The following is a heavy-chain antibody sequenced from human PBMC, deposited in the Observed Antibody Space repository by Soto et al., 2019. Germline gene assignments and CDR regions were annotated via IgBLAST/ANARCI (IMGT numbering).Heavy chain of an antibody. Sequence: QVQLVESGGGVVQPGDSLRLSCAASGFMFSGYGMHWILQAPGKGLEWVAVISHDGSEKYYGDSVKGRCTVSRDNSNNTLFLQIDSLRAEDTAVYYCAKLVGGVKAIGAPGDWLDPWGQGTLVTVSS. V-gene: IGHV3-30*18. D-gene: IGHD3-3*01. CDR2: ISHDGSEK. CDR3: AKLVGGVKAIGAPGDWLDP. CDR1: GFMFSGYG. J-gene: IGHJ5*02.